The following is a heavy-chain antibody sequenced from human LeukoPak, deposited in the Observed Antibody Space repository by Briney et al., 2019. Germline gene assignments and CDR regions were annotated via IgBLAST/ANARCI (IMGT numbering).Heavy chain of an antibody. D-gene: IGHD3-3*01. CDR2: IYPGDSDT. CDR3: ARRNYDFWSGYYHFDY. Sequence: GESLKISCKGSGYSFTSYWIGWVRQMPGKGLEWMGIIYPGDSDTRYSPSFQGQVTISADKSISTAYLQWSSLKASDTAMYYCARRNYDFWSGYYHFDYWGQGTLVTVSS. V-gene: IGHV5-51*01. J-gene: IGHJ4*02. CDR1: GYSFTSYW.